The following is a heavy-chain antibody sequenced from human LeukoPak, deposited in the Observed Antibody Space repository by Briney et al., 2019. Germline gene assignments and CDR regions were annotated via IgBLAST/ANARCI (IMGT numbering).Heavy chain of an antibody. J-gene: IGHJ6*02. CDR1: GYTFTSYA. D-gene: IGHD1-7*01. CDR3: ARALGTGTWYYYYYGMDV. Sequence: ASVKVSCTASGYTFTSYAMKWVRQAPGQGLEWMGWINTNTGNPTYAQGFTGRFVFSLDSSVSTAYLQISSLKAEDTAVYYYARALGTGTWYYYYYGMDVWGQGTTVTVSS. CDR2: INTNTGNP. V-gene: IGHV7-4-1*02.